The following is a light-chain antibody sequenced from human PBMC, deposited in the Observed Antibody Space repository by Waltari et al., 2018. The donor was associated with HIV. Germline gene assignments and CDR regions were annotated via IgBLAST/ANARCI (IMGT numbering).Light chain of an antibody. V-gene: IGKV1-5*03. CDR3: QHPIKT. CDR2: RAS. J-gene: IGKJ3*01. CDR1: QNISTW. Sequence: DIQMTQSPSTLSASVGDRVTITCRASQNISTWLAWYQQKPGKPPKLLIYRASNLESGVPSRFSGSGSGTEFTLTISSLQPYDLATYYCQHPIKTFGPGTKVEIK.